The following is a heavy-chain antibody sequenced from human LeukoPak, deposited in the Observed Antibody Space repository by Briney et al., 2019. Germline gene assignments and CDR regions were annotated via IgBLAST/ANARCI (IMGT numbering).Heavy chain of an antibody. Sequence: SETPSLTCAVSGYSISSGYYWGWIRQPPGKGLEWIGSIYHSGSTYYNPSLKSRVTISVDTSKNQFSLKLSSVTAADTAVYYCASIRLGYCSSTSCSRRGYYFDYWGQGTLVTVSS. V-gene: IGHV4-38-2*01. D-gene: IGHD2-2*01. CDR2: IYHSGST. J-gene: IGHJ4*02. CDR1: GYSISSGYY. CDR3: ASIRLGYCSSTSCSRRGYYFDY.